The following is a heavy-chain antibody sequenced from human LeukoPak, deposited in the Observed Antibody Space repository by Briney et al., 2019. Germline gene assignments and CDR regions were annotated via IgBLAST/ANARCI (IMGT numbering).Heavy chain of an antibody. CDR1: GYTFTSYG. V-gene: IGHV1-18*01. CDR3: ARDKDDILTGCYSSADY. D-gene: IGHD3-9*01. J-gene: IGHJ4*02. CDR2: ISAYNGNT. Sequence: GASVKVSCKASGYTFTSYGISWVRQAPGQGLEWMGWISAYNGNTNYAQKLQGRVTMTTDTSTSAAYMELRSLRSDDTAVYYCARDKDDILTGCYSSADYWGQGTLVTVSS.